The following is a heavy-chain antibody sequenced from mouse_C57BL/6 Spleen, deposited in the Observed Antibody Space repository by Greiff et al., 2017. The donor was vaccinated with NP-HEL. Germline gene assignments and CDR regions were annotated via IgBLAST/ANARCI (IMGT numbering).Heavy chain of an antibody. CDR2: IDPETGGT. CDR3: TSEVVPGFAY. V-gene: IGHV1-15*01. D-gene: IGHD1-1*01. CDR1: GYTFTDYE. J-gene: IGHJ3*01. Sequence: QVQLQQSGAELVRPGASVTLSCKASGYTFTDYEMHWVKQTPVHGLEWIGAIDPETGGTAYNQKFKGKAILTADKSSSTAYMELRSLTSEDSAVYYCTSEVVPGFAYWGQGTLVTVSA.